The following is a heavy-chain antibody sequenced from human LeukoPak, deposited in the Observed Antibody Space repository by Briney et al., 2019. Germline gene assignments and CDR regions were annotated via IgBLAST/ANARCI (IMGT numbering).Heavy chain of an antibody. J-gene: IGHJ5*02. V-gene: IGHV4-31*03. D-gene: IGHD3-9*01. CDR2: IYYSGST. CDR3: GRGIGEYDILTGHSTPHKFDP. CDR1: GGSISSGGYY. Sequence: PSETLSITCTVSGGSISSGGYYWSWIRQHPGEGLEWIGYIYYSGSTYYNPSLKSRVTISVDTSKIQFSLKLSSVTAADTAVYYCGRGIGEYDILTGHSTPHKFDPWGQGTLVTVSS.